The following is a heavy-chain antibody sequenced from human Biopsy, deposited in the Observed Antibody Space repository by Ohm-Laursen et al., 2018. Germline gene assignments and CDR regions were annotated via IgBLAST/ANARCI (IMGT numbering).Heavy chain of an antibody. CDR1: GASISAYY. D-gene: IGHD2/OR15-2a*01. CDR2: LYYSGST. V-gene: IGHV4-59*01. Sequence: GTLSLTCTVSGASISAYYWSWIRQPPGKGLEWIGYLYYSGSTSYNPSLRSRVTMSVDTSKNQFSLRLNSVTAADTAVYYCARGMRTTGWPYFDYWGQGILVTVSS. CDR3: ARGMRTTGWPYFDY. J-gene: IGHJ4*02.